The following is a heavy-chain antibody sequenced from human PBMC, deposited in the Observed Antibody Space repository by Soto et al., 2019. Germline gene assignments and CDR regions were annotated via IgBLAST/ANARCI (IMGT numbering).Heavy chain of an antibody. CDR1: GLNLSCWW. CDR2: ISSSSSYI. J-gene: IGHJ4*02. Sequence: SRGVCGLNLSCWWPNYDHQAPGKGLEWVSSISSSSSYIYYADSVKGRFTISRDNAKSSLYLQMNSLRAEDTAVYYCARDSITIFGVVTPPGYWGQGTLVTVSS. V-gene: IGHV3-21*01. CDR3: ARDSITIFGVVTPPGY. D-gene: IGHD3-3*01.